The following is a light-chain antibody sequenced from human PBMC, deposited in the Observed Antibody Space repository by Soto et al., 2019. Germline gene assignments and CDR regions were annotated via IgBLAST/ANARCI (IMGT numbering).Light chain of an antibody. Sequence: DIQMTQSPSTLSGSVGDRVTITCRASQTISSWLTWYQQKPGKPPKLLIYKAAILKSGVPSRFSGSASATEFAHTISSLQPDAVATYYYQHYNSYAEAFGQGTKVELK. V-gene: IGKV1-5*03. CDR3: QHYNSYAEA. J-gene: IGKJ1*01. CDR1: QTISSW. CDR2: KAA.